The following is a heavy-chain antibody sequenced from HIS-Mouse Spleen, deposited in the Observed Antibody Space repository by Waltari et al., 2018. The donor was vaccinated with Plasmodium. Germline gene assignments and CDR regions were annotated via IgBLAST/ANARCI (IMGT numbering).Heavy chain of an antibody. CDR3: ARGGIFGVAPPDAFDI. CDR1: GFTFSSYW. CDR2: INSDGSST. J-gene: IGHJ3*02. Sequence: EVQLVESGGGLVQPGGSLRLSCAASGFTFSSYWMHWVRQAPGKGLVWVARINSDGSSTSYADSVKGRFTISRDNAKNTLYLQMNSLRAEDTAVYYCARGGIFGVAPPDAFDIWGQGTMVTVSS. D-gene: IGHD3-3*01. V-gene: IGHV3-74*01.